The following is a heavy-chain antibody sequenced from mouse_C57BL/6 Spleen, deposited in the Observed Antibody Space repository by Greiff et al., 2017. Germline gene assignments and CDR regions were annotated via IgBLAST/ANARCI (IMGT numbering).Heavy chain of an antibody. Sequence: VKLMESGAELVRPGTSVKVSCKASGYAFTNYLIEWVKQRPGQGLEWIGVINPGSGGTNYNEKFKGKATLTPDKSSSTAYMQLSSLTSEDSAVYFCARFLRYYAMDYWGQGTSVTVSS. J-gene: IGHJ4*01. CDR2: INPGSGGT. CDR3: ARFLRYYAMDY. V-gene: IGHV1-54*01. CDR1: GYAFTNYL.